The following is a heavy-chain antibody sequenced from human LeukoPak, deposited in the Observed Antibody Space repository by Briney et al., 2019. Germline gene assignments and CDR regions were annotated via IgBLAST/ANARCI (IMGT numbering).Heavy chain of an antibody. CDR2: ISSSSSNI. D-gene: IGHD3-3*01. J-gene: IGHJ6*03. CDR3: ARGVRDILSGYYTDYYFYYMDV. CDR1: GFTFSSYS. V-gene: IGHV3-21*01. Sequence: GGSLRLSCAASGFTFSSYSMNWVRQAPGKGLEWVSSISSSSSNIYYADSVKGRFTISRDNAKNSLYLQMNSLRAEDTAVYYCARGVRDILSGYYTDYYFYYMDVWGKGTTVTVSS.